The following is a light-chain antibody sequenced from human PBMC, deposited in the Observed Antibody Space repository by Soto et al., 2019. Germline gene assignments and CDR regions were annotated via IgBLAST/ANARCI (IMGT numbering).Light chain of an antibody. CDR3: SSYSGRNNHV. V-gene: IGLV2-8*01. CDR2: EVS. Sequence: QSVLTQPPSASGSPGQSVTISCTGTSSDVGGYNYVSWYQQHPGQAPKLMIYEVSKRPSGVPDRFSGSKSGNTASLTVSGLQADVGADYYSSSYSGRNNHVFRTGSIVT. J-gene: IGLJ1*01. CDR1: SSDVGGYNY.